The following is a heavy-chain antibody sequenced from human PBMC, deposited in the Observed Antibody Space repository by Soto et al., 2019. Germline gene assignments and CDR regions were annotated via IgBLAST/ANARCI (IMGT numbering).Heavy chain of an antibody. D-gene: IGHD6-13*01. V-gene: IGHV3-74*01. CDR1: GFTFSSYW. J-gene: IGHJ4*02. CDR3: AREIATTGEYYFDY. CDR2: INRDGSSI. Sequence: EVQLVESGGGLVQPGGSLRLSCAASGFTFSSYWMHWVRQAPGKGLVWVSRINRDGSSINYADSARGRDTISRDNAKNTLYLQVNGLRAEDTAVYYCAREIATTGEYYFDYWGQGILVTVSS.